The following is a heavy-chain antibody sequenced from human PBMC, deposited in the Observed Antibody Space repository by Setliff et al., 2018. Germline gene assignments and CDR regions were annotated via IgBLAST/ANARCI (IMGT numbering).Heavy chain of an antibody. CDR1: GGSISSGDAS. Sequence: TLSLTCAVSGGSISSGDASWSWVRQPPGKGLEWIGYIYHAGSTNYNPSLKSRVTISVDTSKNQFSLKLSSVTAADTALYYCTVYNTGSSKDHYWGQGTPVTVSS. V-gene: IGHV4-30-2*01. CDR3: TVYNTGSSKDHY. D-gene: IGHD2-8*02. J-gene: IGHJ4*02. CDR2: IYHAGST.